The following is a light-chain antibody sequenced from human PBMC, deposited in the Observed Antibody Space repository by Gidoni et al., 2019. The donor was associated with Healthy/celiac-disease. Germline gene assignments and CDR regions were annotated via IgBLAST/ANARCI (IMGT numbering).Light chain of an antibody. CDR2: AAS. CDR3: LQYYNYPWT. Sequence: AIQLTQSPSSLSASVGDTVTITCRASQGIRNDLGWYQQKPGKAPKLLMYAASSLQSGVPSRFSGSGSGTDFTLTISSLQPEDFATYYCLQYYNYPWTFGQGTKVEIK. J-gene: IGKJ1*01. V-gene: IGKV1-6*01. CDR1: QGIRND.